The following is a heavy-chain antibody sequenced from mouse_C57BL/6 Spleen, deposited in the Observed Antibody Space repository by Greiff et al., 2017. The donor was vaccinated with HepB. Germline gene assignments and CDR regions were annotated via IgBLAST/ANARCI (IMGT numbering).Heavy chain of an antibody. CDR2: IDPANGNT. V-gene: IGHV14-3*01. CDR3: ASRIYYDYGGFAY. J-gene: IGHJ3*01. Sequence: VQLQQSVAELVRPGASVKLSCTASGFNIKNTYMLWVKQRPEQGLEWIGRIDPANGNTKYAPKFQGKATITADTSPNTAYLQLSSLTSEDTAIYYCASRIYYDYGGFAYWGQGTLVTVSA. CDR1: GFNIKNTY. D-gene: IGHD2-4*01.